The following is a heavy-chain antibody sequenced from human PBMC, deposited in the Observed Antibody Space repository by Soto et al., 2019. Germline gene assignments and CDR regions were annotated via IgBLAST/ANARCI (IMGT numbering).Heavy chain of an antibody. D-gene: IGHD3-22*01. V-gene: IGHV4-39*01. J-gene: IGHJ5*02. CDR2: IYHTGNA. CDR3: ARDYFDSSDYTTNWFDP. CDR1: GECISNRRLY. Sequence: SETLSLTCSVCGECISNRRLYWSWIRQPPGEGLEWIGSIYHTGNAYYNPSLKSRVTIFVDTSKNQFSLKLTSVTAADTALYYCARDYFDSSDYTTNWFDPWGQGTLVTVSS.